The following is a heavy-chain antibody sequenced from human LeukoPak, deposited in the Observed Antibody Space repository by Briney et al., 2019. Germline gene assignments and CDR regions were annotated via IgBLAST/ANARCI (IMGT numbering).Heavy chain of an antibody. CDR3: ARYSASHVTFDY. CDR2: IYYSGSP. D-gene: IGHD4-11*01. V-gene: IGHV4-59*01. J-gene: IGHJ4*02. CDR1: TGSISSFY. Sequence: SETLSLTCIVSTGSISSFYWGWIRQPPGKGLEWIGHIYYSGSPNYNPSLQSRVTISLDTSRNQFSLKLYSVTAADTAVYYCARYSASHVTFDYWGQGTLVTVSS.